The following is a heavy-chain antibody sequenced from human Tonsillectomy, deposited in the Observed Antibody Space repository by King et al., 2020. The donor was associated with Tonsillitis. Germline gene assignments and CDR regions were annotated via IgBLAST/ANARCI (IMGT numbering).Heavy chain of an antibody. D-gene: IGHD1-1*01. V-gene: IGHV3-11*01. Sequence: QLVQSGGGLVKPGGFLRLSCAASGFTFSDYYMNWIRQAPGKGLEWVSYISSSGSTIYYADSVKGRFTISRDNAKNSLYLQMHSLRAEDTAVYYCARDGNLLEPRGIDYWGQGTLVTVSS. CDR3: ARDGNLLEPRGIDY. CDR2: ISSSGSTI. CDR1: GFTFSDYY. J-gene: IGHJ4*02.